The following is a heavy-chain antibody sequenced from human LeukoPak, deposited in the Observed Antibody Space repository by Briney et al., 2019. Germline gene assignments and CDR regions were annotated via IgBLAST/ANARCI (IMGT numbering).Heavy chain of an antibody. V-gene: IGHV3-7*01. J-gene: IGHJ4*02. CDR3: ARDSEWFGESYFDY. CDR1: GFTFSRYW. CDR2: IKQDGSEK. Sequence: TGGSLILSCEASGFTFSRYWTSWVRQAPGKGLEWVANIKQDGSEKYYVDSVKGRFTISRDNAKNSLYLQMNSLRAEDTAVYYCARDSEWFGESYFDYWGQGTLVTVSS. D-gene: IGHD3-10*01.